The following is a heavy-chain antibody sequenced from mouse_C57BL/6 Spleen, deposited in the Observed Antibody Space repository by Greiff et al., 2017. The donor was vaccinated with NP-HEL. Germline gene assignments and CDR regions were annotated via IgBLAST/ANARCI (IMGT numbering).Heavy chain of an antibody. Sequence: ESGPGLVKPSQSLSLTCSVTGYSITSGYYWNWIRQFPGNKLEWMGYISYDGSNNYNPSLKNRISITRDTSKNQFFLKLNSVTTEDTATYYCARGRFDGYYWYFDVWGTGTTVTVSS. V-gene: IGHV3-6*01. CDR1: GYSITSGYY. D-gene: IGHD2-3*01. CDR2: ISYDGSN. J-gene: IGHJ1*03. CDR3: ARGRFDGYYWYFDV.